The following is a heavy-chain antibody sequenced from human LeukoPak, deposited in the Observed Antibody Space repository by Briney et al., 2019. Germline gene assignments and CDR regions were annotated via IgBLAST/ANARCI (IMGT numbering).Heavy chain of an antibody. CDR2: ISGSGGST. Sequence: GGSLRLSCAASGFTFSSYAMSWVRQAPGKGLEWVSAISGSGGSTYYADSVKGRFTISRDNSKNTQCLQMNSLRAEDTAVYYWAKDGGRSGWFDYWGQGTLVTVSS. CDR1: GFTFSSYA. CDR3: AKDGGRSGWFDY. V-gene: IGHV3-23*01. J-gene: IGHJ4*02. D-gene: IGHD6-19*01.